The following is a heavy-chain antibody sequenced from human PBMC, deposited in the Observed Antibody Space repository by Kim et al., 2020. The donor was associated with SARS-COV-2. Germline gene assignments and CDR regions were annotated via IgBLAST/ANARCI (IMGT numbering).Heavy chain of an antibody. CDR3: ARDGYRSGGYFYYNSGMDV. CDR2: ISSSSNYI. Sequence: GGSLRLSCAASGFTFSTYSMNWVRQAPGKGLEWVSSISSSSNYIYYADSVKGRFTISRDNAKNSLYLQMNSLRAEDTAVYYCARDGYRSGGYFYYNSGMDVWGQGTTVTVSS. CDR1: GFTFSTYS. V-gene: IGHV3-21*01. D-gene: IGHD6-19*01. J-gene: IGHJ6*02.